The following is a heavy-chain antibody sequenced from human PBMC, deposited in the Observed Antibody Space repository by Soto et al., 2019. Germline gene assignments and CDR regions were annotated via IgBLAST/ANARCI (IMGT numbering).Heavy chain of an antibody. CDR3: ARNYHMDV. CDR1: GFTFSSFE. V-gene: IGHV3-48*03. Sequence: EVQLVESGGGLVQPGGSLRLSCAASGFTFSSFEMNWVRQAPGKGLEWVSFSGSIGSTIYYADSVKGRFTISRDNAKNSLYLQMNSLSAEDTAVYYCARNYHMDVWGQGTTVTVSS. CDR2: SGSIGSTI. J-gene: IGHJ6*02.